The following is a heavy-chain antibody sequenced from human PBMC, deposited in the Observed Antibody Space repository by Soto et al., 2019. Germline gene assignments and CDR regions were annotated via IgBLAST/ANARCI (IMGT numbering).Heavy chain of an antibody. CDR1: GYSFTSYW. J-gene: IGHJ6*02. CDR3: ARRNRYYYCLESYYMHHYYYGTEV. CDR2: IYPGDSDT. Sequence: PGESLKISCKGSGYSFTSYWIGWVRQIPGKGLERMGIIYPGDSDTRYSPSFQGQVTISADKSISTAHLQCGSLKASDTAMYYCARRNRYYYCLESYYMHHYYYGTEVWGQGTSVTVSS. V-gene: IGHV5-51*01. D-gene: IGHD3-10*01.